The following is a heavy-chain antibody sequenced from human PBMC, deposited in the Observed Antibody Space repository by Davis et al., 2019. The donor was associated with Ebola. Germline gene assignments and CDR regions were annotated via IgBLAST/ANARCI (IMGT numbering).Heavy chain of an antibody. V-gene: IGHV3-11*01. CDR3: AKGGITIFDAHVYPSDY. D-gene: IGHD3-3*01. Sequence: GESLKISCAASGFTFSDYYMNWVRQAPGKGLEWVSYISSSSSTIYYADSVKGRFTISRDNAKNSLYLQMNSLRAEDTAVYYCAKGGITIFDAHVYPSDYWGQGTLVTVSS. CDR1: GFTFSDYY. J-gene: IGHJ4*02. CDR2: ISSSSSTI.